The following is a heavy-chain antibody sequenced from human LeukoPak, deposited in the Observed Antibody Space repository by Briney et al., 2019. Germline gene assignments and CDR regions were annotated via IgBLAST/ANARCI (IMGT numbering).Heavy chain of an antibody. CDR1: GGTFSSYA. V-gene: IGHV1-69*13. CDR3: ARETVVVIAHDAFDI. CDR2: IIPIFGTA. D-gene: IGHD2-21*01. J-gene: IGHJ3*02. Sequence: SVKVSCKASGGTFSSYAISWVRQAPGQGLEWMGGIIPIFGTANYAQKFQGRVTITADESTSTAYMELSSLRSEDTAVYYCARETVVVIAHDAFDIWGQGTMVTVSS.